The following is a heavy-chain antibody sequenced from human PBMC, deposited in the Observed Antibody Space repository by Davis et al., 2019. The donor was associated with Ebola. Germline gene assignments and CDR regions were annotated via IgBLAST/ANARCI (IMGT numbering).Heavy chain of an antibody. J-gene: IGHJ6*02. CDR2: INHSGST. D-gene: IGHD1-14*01. V-gene: IGHV4-39*07. CDR3: ARGHINLSYYYYYGMDV. Sequence: MPGGSLRLSCTVSGGSISSSSYYWGWIRQPPGKGLEWIGEINHSGSTNYNPSLKSRVTISVDTSKNQFSLKLSSVTAADTAVYYCARGHINLSYYYYYGMDVWGQGTTVTVSS. CDR1: GGSISSSSYY.